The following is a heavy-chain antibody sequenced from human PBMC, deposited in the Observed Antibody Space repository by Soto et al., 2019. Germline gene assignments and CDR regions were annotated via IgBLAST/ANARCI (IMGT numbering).Heavy chain of an antibody. CDR1: GCSIGGSNYF. Sequence: PSETPSLTCTVSGCSIGGSNYFWGWIRQSPGTGLEWLGTIYSSGSTYYNPSLKSRITMSLDTSKNQFSLKLSSVTAADTAWYLRARPEDLDDGGQGSLGTVSS. CDR3: ARPEDLDD. V-gene: IGHV4-39*01. CDR2: IYSSGST. J-gene: IGHJ4*02.